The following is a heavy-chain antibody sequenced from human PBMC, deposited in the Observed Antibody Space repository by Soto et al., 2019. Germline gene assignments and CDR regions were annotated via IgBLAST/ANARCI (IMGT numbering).Heavy chain of an antibody. V-gene: IGHV3-23*01. Sequence: PGGSLRLSCAASWFTFSSYAMSWVRQAPGKGLEWVSAISGSGGSTYYADSVKGRFTISRDNSKNTLYLQMNSLRAEDTAVYYCAKRMMADYYYYYGMDVWGQGTTVTVSS. CDR3: AKRMMADYYYYYGMDV. CDR1: WFTFSSYA. CDR2: ISGSGGST. J-gene: IGHJ6*02. D-gene: IGHD6-19*01.